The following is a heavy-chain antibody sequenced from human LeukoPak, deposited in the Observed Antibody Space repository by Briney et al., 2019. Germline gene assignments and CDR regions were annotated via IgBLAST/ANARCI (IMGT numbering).Heavy chain of an antibody. D-gene: IGHD2-21*02. CDR1: GFTVSSDF. CDR3: ARDRPGDLPFDY. V-gene: IGHV3-7*01. J-gene: IGHJ4*02. Sequence: GGSLRLSCAVSGFTVSSDFMSWVRQAPGKGLEWVANIKQDGSEKYYVDSVKGRFTISRDNAKNSLYLQMNSLRAEDTAVYYCARDRPGDLPFDYWGQGTLVTVSS. CDR2: IKQDGSEK.